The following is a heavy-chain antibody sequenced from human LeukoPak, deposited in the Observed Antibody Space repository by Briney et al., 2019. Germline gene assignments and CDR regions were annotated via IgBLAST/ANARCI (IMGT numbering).Heavy chain of an antibody. CDR3: ARGITIFGIVKSAYFDY. V-gene: IGHV4-59*12. J-gene: IGHJ4*02. CDR1: GGSISSYY. CDR2: IYHSGST. D-gene: IGHD3-3*01. Sequence: SETLSLTCTVSGGSISSYYWSWIRQPPGKGLEWIGYIYHSGSTYYNPSLKSRVTISVDRSTNHFSLRLSSVTAADTAVYYCARGITIFGIVKSAYFDYWGQGTLVTVSS.